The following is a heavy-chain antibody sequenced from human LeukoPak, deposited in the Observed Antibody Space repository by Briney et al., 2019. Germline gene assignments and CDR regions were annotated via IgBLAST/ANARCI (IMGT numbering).Heavy chain of an antibody. Sequence: PSETLSLTCTVSGGSISSHYWSWTRQPPGKGLEWIGYIYYSGSTNYNPSLKSRVTISVDTSKNQLSLKLSSVTAADTAVYYCARVRYCSSTSCLDYYYYMDVWGEGTTVTVSS. CDR1: GGSISSHY. D-gene: IGHD2-2*01. CDR2: IYYSGST. J-gene: IGHJ6*03. CDR3: ARVRYCSSTSCLDYYYYMDV. V-gene: IGHV4-59*11.